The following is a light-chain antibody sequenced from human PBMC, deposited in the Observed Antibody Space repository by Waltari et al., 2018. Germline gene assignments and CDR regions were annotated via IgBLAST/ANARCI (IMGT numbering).Light chain of an antibody. Sequence: QSALTQPPSASGTPGQRVTIPCSGSKSNIGNKPAVWYQQVPGKAPKLLMFSNDQRPSGVPDRFSGSKSGTSASLAISGLQSDDEADYHCAAWDDSLNGWVFGGGTKLTVL. CDR2: SND. V-gene: IGLV1-44*01. CDR1: KSNIGNKP. CDR3: AAWDDSLNGWV. J-gene: IGLJ3*02.